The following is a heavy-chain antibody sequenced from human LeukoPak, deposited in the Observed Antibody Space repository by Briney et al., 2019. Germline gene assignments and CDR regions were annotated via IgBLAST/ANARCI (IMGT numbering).Heavy chain of an antibody. CDR1: GFTFSSYA. Sequence: GGSLRLSCAASGFTFSSYAMSWVRQAPGKGLEWVSAISGSGGSTYYADSVKGRFTISRDNSKNTLYLQMSSLRAEDTAVYYCAGGGNFWSGYSRGLDYWGQGTLVTVSS. D-gene: IGHD3-3*01. V-gene: IGHV3-23*01. CDR3: AGGGNFWSGYSRGLDY. CDR2: ISGSGGST. J-gene: IGHJ4*02.